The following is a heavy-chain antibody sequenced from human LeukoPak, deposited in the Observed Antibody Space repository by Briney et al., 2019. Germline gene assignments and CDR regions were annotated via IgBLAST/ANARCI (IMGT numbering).Heavy chain of an antibody. CDR3: ARDAYDFWSGPI. CDR2: INSDGSST. V-gene: IGHV3-74*01. J-gene: IGHJ3*02. Sequence: GGSLRLSCAASGFTFSNYWMHWVRQAPGKGLVWVSRINSDGSSTNYADSVKGRFTISRDNSKNTLYLQMNSLRAEDTAVYYCARDAYDFWSGPIWGQGTMVTVSS. CDR1: GFTFSNYW. D-gene: IGHD3-3*01.